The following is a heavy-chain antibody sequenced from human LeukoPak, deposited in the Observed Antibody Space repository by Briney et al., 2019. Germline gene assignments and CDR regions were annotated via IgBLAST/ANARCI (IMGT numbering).Heavy chain of an antibody. CDR2: IYYSGST. V-gene: IGHV4-39*07. CDR3: ARGTTLYYYGSGSFHYFDY. Sequence: PSETLSLTCTVSGGSISSSSYYWGWIRQPPGKGLEWIGSIYYSGSTYYNPSLKSRVTISVDTSKNQFSLKLSSVTAADTAVYYCARGTTLYYYGSGSFHYFDYWGQGTLVTVSS. D-gene: IGHD3-10*01. CDR1: GGSISSSSYY. J-gene: IGHJ4*02.